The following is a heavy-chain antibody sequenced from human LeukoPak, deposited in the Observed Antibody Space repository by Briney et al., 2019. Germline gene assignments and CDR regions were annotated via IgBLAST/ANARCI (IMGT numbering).Heavy chain of an antibody. J-gene: IGHJ4*02. Sequence: PGGSLRLSCAASGFTFSSSYMSWVRQAPGKGLEWVSVFYSGGKTYYTDSVKGRFTISRDNSKNTLYLQMNSLRAEDTAVYYCAKGDTAIASTDYWGQGTLVTVSS. V-gene: IGHV3-53*01. CDR1: GFTFSSSY. D-gene: IGHD5-18*01. CDR2: FYSGGKT. CDR3: AKGDTAIASTDY.